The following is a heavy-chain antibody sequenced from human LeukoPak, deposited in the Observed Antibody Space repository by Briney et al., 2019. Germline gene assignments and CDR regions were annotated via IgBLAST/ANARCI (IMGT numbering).Heavy chain of an antibody. V-gene: IGHV1-69*13. J-gene: IGHJ5*02. CDR3: ARGGLGYSRNWFDP. D-gene: IGHD4-11*01. CDR2: IIPIFSKT. CDR1: GGTLSSYA. Sequence: VASVKVSCKASGGTLSSYAITWVRQAPGQGLEWMGGIIPIFSKTNYAQKFQGRVTITADESTSTAYMELSSLRSEDTAVYYCARGGLGYSRNWFDPWGQGTLVTVSS.